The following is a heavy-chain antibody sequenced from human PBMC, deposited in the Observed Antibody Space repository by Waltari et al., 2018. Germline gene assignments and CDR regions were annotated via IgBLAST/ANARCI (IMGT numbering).Heavy chain of an antibody. CDR1: GFTFSRAW. J-gene: IGHJ3*02. V-gene: IGHV3-15*01. D-gene: IGHD2-8*02. CDR3: TTGGVKGPHDAFDI. Sequence: VQLVDSGGGLVKPGGSLSLSCAASGFTFSRAWMSWVRQAPGKGLEWVGRIKSKTDGGTTDYAAPVKGRFTISRDDSKNTLYLQMNSLKTEDTAMYYCTTGGVKGPHDAFDIWGQGTMVTVSS. CDR2: IKSKTDGGTT.